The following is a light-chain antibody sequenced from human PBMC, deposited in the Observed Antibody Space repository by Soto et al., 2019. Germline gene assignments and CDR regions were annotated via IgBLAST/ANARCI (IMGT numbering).Light chain of an antibody. V-gene: IGKV1-5*03. Sequence: DIQMTQSPSTLSASVGDRVTITCRASQTIINWLAWYQQKPGKVPKLLIYKASSLESEVPSRFSGSGSETEFTLTINSLQPDDSATYYCQQYHTYWWTFGQGTKVDIK. CDR1: QTIINW. J-gene: IGKJ1*01. CDR2: KAS. CDR3: QQYHTYWWT.